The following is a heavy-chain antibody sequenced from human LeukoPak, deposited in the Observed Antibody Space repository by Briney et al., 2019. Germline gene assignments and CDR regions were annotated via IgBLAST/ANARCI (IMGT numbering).Heavy chain of an antibody. V-gene: IGHV4-34*01. CDR1: GGSFTGYY. CDR3: ARVLRGGYSSGYRYYFDY. J-gene: IGHJ4*02. Sequence: PSETLSLTCAVYGGSFTGYYWSGIRQPPGKGLEWSGEINHSGSTNYNPTLTSRVTISAHTSKNQFSLKLSSVTAADTAVYYCARVLRGGYSSGYRYYFDYWGEGTLVTVSS. D-gene: IGHD3-22*01. CDR2: INHSGST.